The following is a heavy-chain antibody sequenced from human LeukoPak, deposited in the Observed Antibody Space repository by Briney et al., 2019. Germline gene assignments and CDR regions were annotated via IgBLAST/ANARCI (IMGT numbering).Heavy chain of an antibody. Sequence: SETLSLTCAVYGGSFSGYYWSWIRQPPGKGLEWIGEINHSGSTNYNPSLKSRVTISVDTSKNQFSLKLSSVTAADTAVYYCARGGDYSNDFFDYWGQGTLVTVSS. J-gene: IGHJ4*02. CDR3: ARGGDYSNDFFDY. V-gene: IGHV4-34*01. CDR1: GGSFSGYY. CDR2: INHSGST. D-gene: IGHD4-11*01.